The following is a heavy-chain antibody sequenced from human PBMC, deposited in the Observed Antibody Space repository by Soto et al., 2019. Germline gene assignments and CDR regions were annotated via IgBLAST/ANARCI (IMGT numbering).Heavy chain of an antibody. CDR1: GFTFSSYG. J-gene: IGHJ5*02. V-gene: IGHV3-33*01. Sequence: GGSLRLSCAASGFTFSSYGMHWVRQAPGKGLEWVAVIWYDGSNKYYADSVKGRFTISRDNSKNTLYLQMNSLRAEDTAVYYCARDVGYCSGGSCYPLQWGFDPWGQGTLVTVSS. CDR3: ARDVGYCSGGSCYPLQWGFDP. D-gene: IGHD2-15*01. CDR2: IWYDGSNK.